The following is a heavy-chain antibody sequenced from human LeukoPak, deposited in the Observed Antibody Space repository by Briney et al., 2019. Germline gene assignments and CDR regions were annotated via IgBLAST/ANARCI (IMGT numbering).Heavy chain of an antibody. J-gene: IGHJ4*02. CDR1: GYTFTSYY. CDR3: ARAFNGDYYDSSGYYS. D-gene: IGHD3-22*01. CDR2: INPSGGST. V-gene: IGHV1-46*01. Sequence: ASVKVSCKASGYTFTSYYMHWVRQAPGQGLEWMGIINPSGGSTTYAQEFQGRVTMTRDTSTSTVYMELSSLRSEDTAVYYCARAFNGDYYDSSGYYSWGQGTLVTVSS.